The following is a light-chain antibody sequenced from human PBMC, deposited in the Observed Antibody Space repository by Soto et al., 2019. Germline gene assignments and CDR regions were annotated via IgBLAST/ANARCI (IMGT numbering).Light chain of an antibody. CDR2: EII. J-gene: IGLJ3*02. V-gene: IGLV2-14*01. CDR3: SSYTTSSTLV. CDR1: NSDIGGYQY. Sequence: QSVLTQPASVSGSPGQSITISCTGTNSDIGGYQYVSWYQHHPGKAPKLIIYEIINRPSGVSHRFSGSKSGNTASLTISGLQAEDVADYYCSSYTTSSTLVFGGGTKLTVL.